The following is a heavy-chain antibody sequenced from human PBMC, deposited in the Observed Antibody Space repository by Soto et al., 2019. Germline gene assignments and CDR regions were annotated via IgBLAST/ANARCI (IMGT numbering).Heavy chain of an antibody. CDR2: ISFDAINK. J-gene: IGHJ1*01. CDR3: ASRVPHGTYGAPYFQH. V-gene: IGHV3-30*03. D-gene: IGHD1-26*01. CDR1: GFTFSSHG. Sequence: LRLSCAASGFTFSSHGMHWVRQAPGKGLEWVAVISFDAINKYYADSVKGRFTISRDNSKNTLYLQMDSLRVEDTAVYYCASRVPHGTYGAPYFQHWGLGTLVTVSS.